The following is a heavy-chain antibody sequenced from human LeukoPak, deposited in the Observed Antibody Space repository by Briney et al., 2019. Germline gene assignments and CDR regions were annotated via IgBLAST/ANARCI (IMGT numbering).Heavy chain of an antibody. D-gene: IGHD1-26*01. CDR3: ARGSGEGELTEFDY. Sequence: PSETLSLTCTVSGYSISSGYYWGWIRQPPGKGLEWIGSIYHSGSTYYNPSLKSRVTISVDTSKNQFSLKLSSVTAADTAVYYCARGSGEGELTEFDYWGQGTLVTVSS. CDR2: IYHSGST. J-gene: IGHJ4*02. V-gene: IGHV4-38-2*02. CDR1: GYSISSGYY.